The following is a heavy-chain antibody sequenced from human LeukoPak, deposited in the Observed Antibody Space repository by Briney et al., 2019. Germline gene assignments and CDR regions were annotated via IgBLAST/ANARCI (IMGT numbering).Heavy chain of an antibody. CDR2: IYHGGST. D-gene: IGHD2-21*02. Sequence: PSETLSLTCTVSGGSISSYYWSWIRQSPGKGLEWIGSIYHGGSTYYNLSLRSRVIVSVDTSKNHFSLKMSSVTAADTAVYYCARDLASCAGDCYSDGFDYWGQGTLVTVSS. V-gene: IGHV4-59*04. J-gene: IGHJ4*02. CDR3: ARDLASCAGDCYSDGFDY. CDR1: GGSISSYY.